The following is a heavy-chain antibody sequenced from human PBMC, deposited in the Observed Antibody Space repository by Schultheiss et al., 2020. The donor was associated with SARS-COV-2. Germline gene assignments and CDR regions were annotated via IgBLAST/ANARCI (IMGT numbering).Heavy chain of an antibody. V-gene: IGHV1-18*01. CDR3: AREGADYGGNSHDY. Sequence: ASVKVSCKASGYTFTSYDINWVRQATGQGLEWMGWINPNNGNTNYAQKLQGRVTMTTDTSTSTAYMELRSLRSDDTAVYYCAREGADYGGNSHDYWGQGTLVTVAS. CDR2: INPNNGNT. D-gene: IGHD4-23*01. CDR1: GYTFTSYD. J-gene: IGHJ4*02.